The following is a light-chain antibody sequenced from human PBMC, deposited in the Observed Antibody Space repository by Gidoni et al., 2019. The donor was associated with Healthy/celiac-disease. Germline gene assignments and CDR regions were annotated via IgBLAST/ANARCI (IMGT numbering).Light chain of an antibody. CDR3: QQYYSYPLT. CDR2: WAS. V-gene: IGKV4-1*01. J-gene: IGKJ4*01. Sequence: DFVMPLSPSSLSVSLGERATINCKSSQNVLYSSNNKNYLAWYQQKPGQPPMLLIYWASTRESGVPDRFSGSGSGTDFTLTISSLQAEDVAVYYCQQYYSYPLTFGGGTKVEIK. CDR1: QNVLYSSNNKNY.